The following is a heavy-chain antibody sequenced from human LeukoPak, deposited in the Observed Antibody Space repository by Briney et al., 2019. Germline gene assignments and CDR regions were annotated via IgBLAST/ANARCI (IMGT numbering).Heavy chain of an antibody. CDR1: GFTFSSYG. V-gene: IGHV3-21*01. D-gene: IGHD3-10*01. CDR3: ARDGTRDYYGSGSYRT. CDR2: ISGSSSYK. J-gene: IGHJ5*02. Sequence: GGSLRLSCAASGFTFSSYGMNWVRQAPGKGLEWVSSISGSSSYKNYADSVKGRFTISRDNAKNSLYLQMNSLRAEDTAVYYCARDGTRDYYGSGSYRTWGQGTLVTVSS.